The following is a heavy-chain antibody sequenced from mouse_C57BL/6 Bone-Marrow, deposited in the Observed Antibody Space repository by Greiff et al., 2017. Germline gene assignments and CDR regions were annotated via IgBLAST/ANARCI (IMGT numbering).Heavy chain of an antibody. CDR1: GYTFTSYW. Sequence: QVQLQQPGAELVKPGASVTLSCKASGYTFTSYWMHWVSQRPGRGLEWIGRIDPKSGGTKYNEKFKSKATLTVDNPSSTAYMQLSSLTSEDSAVYYCARVLSSYAMDYWGQGTSVTVSS. V-gene: IGHV1-72*01. CDR3: ARVLSSYAMDY. J-gene: IGHJ4*01. CDR2: IDPKSGGT. D-gene: IGHD1-1*01.